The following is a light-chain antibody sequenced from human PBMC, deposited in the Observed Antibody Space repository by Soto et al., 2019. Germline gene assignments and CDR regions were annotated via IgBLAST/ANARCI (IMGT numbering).Light chain of an antibody. CDR2: ENN. CDR3: ATWDDTLSVGV. CDR1: SSNLGINF. V-gene: IGLV1-51*02. Sequence: QSVLTQPPSVSAAPEQKVTISCSGGSSNLGINFVSWYQQFPGGVPKLLIYENNKRPSGIPDRFSGAKSGTSATLDITGLQAGDEADYYCATWDDTLSVGVFGRGTEVTVL. J-gene: IGLJ1*01.